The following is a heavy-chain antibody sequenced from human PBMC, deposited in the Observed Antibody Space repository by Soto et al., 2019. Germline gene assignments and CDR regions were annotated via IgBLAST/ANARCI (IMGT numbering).Heavy chain of an antibody. V-gene: IGHV4-31*03. CDR2: IYYSGST. Sequence: SETLSLTCTFSVGSISSGGYYCSWIRQHPGKGLEWIGYIYYSGSTYYNPSLKSRVTISVDTSKNQFSLKLSSVTAADTAVYYCARDRDYGGGGMEVWGQGTTVIVS. CDR1: VGSISSGGYY. J-gene: IGHJ6*01. D-gene: IGHD4-17*01. CDR3: ARDRDYGGGGMEV.